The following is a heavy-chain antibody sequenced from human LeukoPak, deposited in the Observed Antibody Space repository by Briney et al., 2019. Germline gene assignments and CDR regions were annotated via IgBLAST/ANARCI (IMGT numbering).Heavy chain of an antibody. CDR2: IYYSGST. J-gene: IGHJ4*02. D-gene: IGHD3-22*01. CDR3: ARDYYDSSGYYWRYFDY. V-gene: IGHV4-59*01. CDR1: GGSISSYY. Sequence: SETLSLTCTVSGGSISSYYWSWIRQPPGKGLEWIGYIYYSGSTNYNPSLKSRVTISVDTSKNQFSLKLSTVTAADTAVYYCARDYYDSSGYYWRYFDYWGQGTLVTVSS.